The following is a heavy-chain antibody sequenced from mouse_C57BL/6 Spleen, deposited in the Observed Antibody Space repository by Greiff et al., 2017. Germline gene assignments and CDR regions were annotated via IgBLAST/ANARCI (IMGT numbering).Heavy chain of an antibody. CDR3: AREGNYAMDY. Sequence: VMLVESGPELVKPGASVKISCKASGYAFSSSWMNWVKQRPGKGLEWIGRIYPGDGDTNYNGKFKGKATLTAEKSSSTAYMQLSSLTSEDSAVYFCAREGNYAMDYWGQGTSVTVSS. J-gene: IGHJ4*01. CDR1: GYAFSSSW. CDR2: IYPGDGDT. V-gene: IGHV1-82*01.